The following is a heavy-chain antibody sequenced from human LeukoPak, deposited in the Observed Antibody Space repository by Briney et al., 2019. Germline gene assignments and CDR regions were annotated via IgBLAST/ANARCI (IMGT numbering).Heavy chain of an antibody. CDR2: IYYSGST. V-gene: IGHV4-39*01. CDR1: GGSISSSPYY. D-gene: IGHD6-19*01. Sequence: PSETLSLTCTVSGGSISSSPYYWGWIRQPPGKGLEWIGNIYYSGSTYYNPSLKTRVTISVDTSKNQFSLKLTSVTAADTAVYYCARHASVDGNWPRPLDYWGQGSLATVSS. J-gene: IGHJ4*02. CDR3: ARHASVDGNWPRPLDY.